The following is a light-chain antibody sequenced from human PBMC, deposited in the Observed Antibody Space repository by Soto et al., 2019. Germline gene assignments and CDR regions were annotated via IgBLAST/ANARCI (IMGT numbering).Light chain of an antibody. V-gene: IGLV4-69*01. CDR2: IYSDGSH. CDR3: QVWGAGSVV. Sequence: QPVLTQSPSASASLGASVKLTCTLNSEHSTYAIAWHRQQPEKGPRYLMRIYSDGSHVRGDGIPERFSGSSSRAERHLTIPSIQSDDGAEYCCQVWGAGSVVFGGGTKLIVL. J-gene: IGLJ2*01. CDR1: SEHSTYA.